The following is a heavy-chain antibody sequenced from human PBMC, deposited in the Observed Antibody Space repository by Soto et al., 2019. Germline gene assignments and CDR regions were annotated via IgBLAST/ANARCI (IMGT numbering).Heavy chain of an antibody. CDR1: GGSFSGYY. Sequence: SETLSLTCAVYGGSFSGYYWSWIRQPPWKGLEWIGEINHSGSTNYNPSLKSRVTISVDTSKNQFSLKLSSVTAADTAVYYCARGHLLRSSSWPFYYYYGMDVWGQGTTVTVSS. J-gene: IGHJ6*02. CDR2: INHSGST. V-gene: IGHV4-34*01. CDR3: ARGHLLRSSSWPFYYYYGMDV. D-gene: IGHD6-13*01.